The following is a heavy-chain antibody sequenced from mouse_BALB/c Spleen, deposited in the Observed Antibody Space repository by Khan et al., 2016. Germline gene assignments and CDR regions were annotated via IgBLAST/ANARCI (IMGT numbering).Heavy chain of an antibody. V-gene: IGHV5-17*02. CDR1: GFTFSSFG. CDR3: AREYGNYRMDY. D-gene: IGHD2-10*02. Sequence: ELVESGGGLVQPGGSRKLSCAASGFTFSSFGMHWVRQAPEKGLEWVAYISSGSSTIYYADTVKGRFTISRDNPKNTLFLQMTSLRSEDTAMYYCAREYGNYRMDYWGQGTSVTVSS. CDR2: ISSGSSTI. J-gene: IGHJ4*01.